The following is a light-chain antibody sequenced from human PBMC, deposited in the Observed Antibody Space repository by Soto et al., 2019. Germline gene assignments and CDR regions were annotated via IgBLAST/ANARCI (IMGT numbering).Light chain of an antibody. CDR1: PSVLSNTINRSY. J-gene: IGKJ5*01. Sequence: DSLMTPSPDIVSVPLPETPTINCKSRPSVLSNTINRSYLAWYQQKPGQPPRLLIYGASSRDSGIPDRFSGSGSGTDFTLTISSLQAEDVAVYYCQHYDSSPITFGQGTRLEIK. CDR2: GAS. V-gene: IGKV4-1*01. CDR3: QHYDSSPIT.